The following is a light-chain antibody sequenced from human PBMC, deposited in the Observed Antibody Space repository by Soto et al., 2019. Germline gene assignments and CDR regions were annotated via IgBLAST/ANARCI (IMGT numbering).Light chain of an antibody. Sequence: ALTQPASVSGSPAQSINNSCTGTSSDVGGYNYVSWYQHHPGKAPKLIIYDVSNRPSGVSNPFSGSKSGNTASLTISGPQPEDEADYYCSSYTTSNTRQIVFGTGTKVTVL. J-gene: IGLJ1*01. CDR1: SSDVGGYNY. CDR3: SSYTTSNTRQIV. V-gene: IGLV2-14*03. CDR2: DVS.